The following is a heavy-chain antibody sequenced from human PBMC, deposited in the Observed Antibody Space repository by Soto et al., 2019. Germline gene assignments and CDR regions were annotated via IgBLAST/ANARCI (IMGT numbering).Heavy chain of an antibody. Sequence: QVQLQESGPGLVKPSQTLSLTCTVSGGSISSGAYYWSWIRQPPGKGLEWIGYIYYSGSTYYNPSLTRRVTISVDTSKNQFSLKLSSVTAADTAVYYCSRERTDVSRLDPWGQGTLVTVSS. CDR2: IYYSGST. V-gene: IGHV4-30-4*01. CDR3: SRERTDVSRLDP. J-gene: IGHJ5*02. D-gene: IGHD6-13*01. CDR1: GGSISSGAYY.